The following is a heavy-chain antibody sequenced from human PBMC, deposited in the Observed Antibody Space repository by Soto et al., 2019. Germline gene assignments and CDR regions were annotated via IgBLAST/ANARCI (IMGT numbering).Heavy chain of an antibody. CDR2: ISYDGTNK. CDR1: GFTFSSYG. Sequence: QVQLVESGGGVVQPGRSLRLSCAASGFTFSSYGMHWVRQAPGKGLEWVAVISYDGTNKYYADSVKGRFTISRDNSKNTLYLQMNSLRTEDTDVYYCAKGVRGVEGFWGQGTLVTVSS. J-gene: IGHJ4*02. V-gene: IGHV3-30*18. D-gene: IGHD1-1*01. CDR3: AKGVRGVEGF.